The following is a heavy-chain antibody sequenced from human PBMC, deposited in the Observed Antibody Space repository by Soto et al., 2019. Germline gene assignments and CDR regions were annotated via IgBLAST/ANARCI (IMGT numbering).Heavy chain of an antibody. CDR2: ISYDGSNK. V-gene: IGHV3-30*18. J-gene: IGHJ4*02. Sequence: QVQLVESGGGVVQPGRSLRLSCAASGFTFSSYGMHWVRQAPGKGLEWVAVISYDGSNKYYADSVKGRFTISRDNSKNTLSLQMNSLRAEDTAVYYCANDLPRTPDYWGQGTLVTVSS. CDR1: GFTFSSYG. CDR3: ANDLPRTPDY.